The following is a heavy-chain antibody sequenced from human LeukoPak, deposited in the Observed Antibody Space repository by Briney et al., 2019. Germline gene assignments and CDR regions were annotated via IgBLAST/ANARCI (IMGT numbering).Heavy chain of an antibody. CDR1: GFTLSNYD. V-gene: IGHV3-21*01. Sequence: GGSLRLSCAASGFTLSNYDMNWVRQAPGKGLEWVSSISTSSRYIYYKDSVRGRFTISRDDAKNSLHLEMNSLRAEDTAVYYCARADCSSSTCYLRRSWFDPWGQGTLVTVSS. D-gene: IGHD2-2*01. CDR3: ARADCSSSTCYLRRSWFDP. CDR2: ISTSSRYI. J-gene: IGHJ5*02.